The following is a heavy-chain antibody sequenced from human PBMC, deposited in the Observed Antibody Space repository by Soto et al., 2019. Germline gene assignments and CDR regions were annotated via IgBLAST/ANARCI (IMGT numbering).Heavy chain of an antibody. J-gene: IGHJ4*02. V-gene: IGHV1-69*05. CDR1: GGTFSSYA. CDR2: IIPIFGTA. D-gene: IGHD3-22*01. Sequence: QVQLVQSGAEVKKPGSSVKVSCKASGGTFSSYAISWVRQAPGQGLEWMGGIIPIFGTADYAQKFQGRVTMTPDELTSTAYMELSSLRSEYTAVYYCASHYDSSGYYYRGLDYWGQGTLVTVSS. CDR3: ASHYDSSGYYYRGLDY.